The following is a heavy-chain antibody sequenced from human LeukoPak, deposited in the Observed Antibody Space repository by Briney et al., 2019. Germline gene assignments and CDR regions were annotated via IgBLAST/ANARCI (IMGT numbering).Heavy chain of an antibody. Sequence: ASVKVSCKASGYTFTSYAMHWVRQAPGQRLEWMGWINAGNGNTKYSQKFQGRVTITRDTSASTAYMELSSLRSEDTAVYYCTKDSFGVVIATPDNAFDIWGQGTMVTVSS. CDR3: TKDSFGVVIATPDNAFDI. CDR2: INAGNGNT. CDR1: GYTFTSYA. V-gene: IGHV1-3*01. D-gene: IGHD3-16*01. J-gene: IGHJ3*02.